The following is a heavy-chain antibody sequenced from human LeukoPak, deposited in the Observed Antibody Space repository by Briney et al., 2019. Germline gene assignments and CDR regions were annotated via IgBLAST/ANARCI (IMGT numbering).Heavy chain of an antibody. CDR3: AKGDCSGGSCRNYYYYYMDV. CDR2: ISWNSGSI. D-gene: IGHD2-15*01. CDR1: GFTFDDYA. Sequence: PGRSLRLSCAASGFTFDDYAMHWVRQAPGKGLEWVPGISWNSGSIGYADSVKGRFTISRDNAKNSLYLQMNSLRAEDTALYYCAKGDCSGGSCRNYYYYYMDVWGKGTTVTISS. V-gene: IGHV3-9*01. J-gene: IGHJ6*03.